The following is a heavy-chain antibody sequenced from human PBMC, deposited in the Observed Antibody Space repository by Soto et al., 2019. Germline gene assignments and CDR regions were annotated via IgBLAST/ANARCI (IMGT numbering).Heavy chain of an antibody. J-gene: IGHJ5*02. D-gene: IGHD6-13*01. Sequence: SETLSLTCAVYGGSFSGYYWSWIRQPPGKGLEWIGEINHSGSTNYNPSLKSRVTISVDTSKNKFSLKLSSVTAADTAVYYCARCARGRQQLVRRNWFDPWGQGTLVTVSS. V-gene: IGHV4-34*01. CDR1: GGSFSGYY. CDR3: ARCARGRQQLVRRNWFDP. CDR2: INHSGST.